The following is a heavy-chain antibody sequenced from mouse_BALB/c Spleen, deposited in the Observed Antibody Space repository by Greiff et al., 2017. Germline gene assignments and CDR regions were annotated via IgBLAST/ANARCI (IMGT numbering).Heavy chain of an antibody. J-gene: IGHJ4*01. D-gene: IGHD2-1*01. CDR1: GFTFSDYY. CDR3: AREGDGNYDAMDY. CDR2: ISDGGSYT. V-gene: IGHV5-4*02. Sequence: EVQLVESGGGLVKPGGSLKLSCAASGFTFSDYYMYWVRQTPEKRLEWVATISDGGSYTYYPDSVKGRFTISRDNAKNNLYLQMSSLKSEDTAMYYCAREGDGNYDAMDYWGQGTSVTVSS.